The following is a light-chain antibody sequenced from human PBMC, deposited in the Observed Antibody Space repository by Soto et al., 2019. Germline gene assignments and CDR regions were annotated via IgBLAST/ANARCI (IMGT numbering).Light chain of an antibody. Sequence: DIQMTQSPSTLSASVGDRVTITCGASQSISSWLAWYQQKPGKAPKLLIYKASSLESGVPSRFSGSGSGTEFTLTISSLQPDDFATYYCQQYNSYSPSTFGQGTKLEIK. CDR3: QQYNSYSPST. CDR2: KAS. CDR1: QSISSW. V-gene: IGKV1-5*03. J-gene: IGKJ2*02.